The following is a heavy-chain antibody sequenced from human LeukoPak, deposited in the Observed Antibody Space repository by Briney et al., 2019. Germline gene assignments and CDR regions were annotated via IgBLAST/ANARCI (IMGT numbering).Heavy chain of an antibody. Sequence: GGSLRLSCAASGFIFSHHGMHWVRQAPGKGLEWVAVIWSDSTNRFYADSVKGRFTISRDNSQNTVFLQMNSLRVKDTAIHYCARDAQRGFDYSNSLKNWGHGTLVTVSS. J-gene: IGHJ4*01. CDR1: GFIFSHHG. D-gene: IGHD4-11*01. CDR2: IWSDSTNR. CDR3: ARDAQRGFDYSNSLKN. V-gene: IGHV3-33*01.